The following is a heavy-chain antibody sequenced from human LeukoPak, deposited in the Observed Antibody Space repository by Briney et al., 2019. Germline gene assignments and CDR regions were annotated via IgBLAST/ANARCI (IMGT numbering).Heavy chain of an antibody. CDR2: INHSGST. CDR1: GFSFSDYW. V-gene: IGHV4-34*01. D-gene: IGHD2-15*01. J-gene: IGHJ3*02. Sequence: GSLRLSCAASGFSFSDYWMTWIHQPPGKGLEWIGEINHSGSTNYNTSLKSRVTISEDTSKNQFSLRLSSVTAADTAVYYCARGSDSGGIGAFDIWGQGTMVTVSS. CDR3: ARGSDSGGIGAFDI.